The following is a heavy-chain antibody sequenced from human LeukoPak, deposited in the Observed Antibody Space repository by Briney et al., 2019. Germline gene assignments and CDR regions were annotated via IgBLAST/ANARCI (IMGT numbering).Heavy chain of an antibody. D-gene: IGHD3-22*01. Sequence: PGGSLRLSCAASGFTLSSYEMNWVRQAPGKGLEWVSHISTGTYIAYADSVKGRFTISRDNARNSLYLEMNSLRAEDTAVYYCTREQDREAAATIVGDYWGQGTLVTVSS. J-gene: IGHJ4*02. V-gene: IGHV3-48*03. CDR1: GFTLSSYE. CDR2: ISTGTYI. CDR3: TREQDREAAATIVGDY.